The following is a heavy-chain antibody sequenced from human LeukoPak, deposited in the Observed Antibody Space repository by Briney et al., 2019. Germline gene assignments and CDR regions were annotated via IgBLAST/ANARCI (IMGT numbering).Heavy chain of an antibody. Sequence: SETLSPTCTVSGGSIRGYYWSWIRQPPGKGLEYIGYIYYSGITNYNPSLKSRVTISVDTSKNQFSLRLNSVTAADTAMYYCARAHDYYYYMDVWGKGTTVTVSS. V-gene: IGHV4-59*01. J-gene: IGHJ6*03. CDR2: IYYSGIT. CDR1: GGSIRGYY. CDR3: ARAHDYYYYMDV.